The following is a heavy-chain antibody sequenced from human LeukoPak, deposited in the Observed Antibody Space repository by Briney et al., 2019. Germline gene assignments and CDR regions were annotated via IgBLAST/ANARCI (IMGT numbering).Heavy chain of an antibody. J-gene: IGHJ5*02. CDR1: GYTFTSYY. CDR2: INPSGGST. V-gene: IGHV1-46*01. CDR3: ARALAYYCSSTSCQVGPFDP. D-gene: IGHD2-2*01. Sequence: GASVKVSCKASGYTFTSYYMHWVRQAPGQGLEWMGIINPSGGSTSYAQKFQGRVTMTRDMSTSTVYMELRSLRSEDTAVYYCARALAYYCSSTSCQVGPFDPWGQGTLVTVSS.